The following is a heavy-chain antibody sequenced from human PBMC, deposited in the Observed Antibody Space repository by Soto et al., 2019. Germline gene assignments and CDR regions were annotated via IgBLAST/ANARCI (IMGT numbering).Heavy chain of an antibody. D-gene: IGHD1-1*01. Sequence: EVQLLESGGGLVQPGGSLRLSCAASGFTFSSYAMSWVRQAPGKGLEWVSTISGSGGNTYYADSVKGRFTISRDNSKNTAYLQMNSLRAEDTVVYYCAMDGIGTQFDYWGQGTLVTVSS. CDR3: AMDGIGTQFDY. J-gene: IGHJ4*02. CDR1: GFTFSSYA. CDR2: ISGSGGNT. V-gene: IGHV3-23*01.